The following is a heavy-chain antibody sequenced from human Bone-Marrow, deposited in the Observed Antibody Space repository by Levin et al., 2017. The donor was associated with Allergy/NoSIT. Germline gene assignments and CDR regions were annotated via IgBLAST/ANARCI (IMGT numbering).Heavy chain of an antibody. CDR3: ARGPCSGGSCYSGRRLDY. V-gene: IGHV3-33*01. D-gene: IGHD2-15*01. CDR2: IWYDGSNK. Sequence: GESLKISCAASGFTFSSYGMHWVRQAPGKGLEWVAVIWYDGSNKYYADSVKGRFTISRDNSKNTLYLQMNSLRAEDTAVYYCARGPCSGGSCYSGRRLDYWGQGTLVTVSS. CDR1: GFTFSSYG. J-gene: IGHJ4*02.